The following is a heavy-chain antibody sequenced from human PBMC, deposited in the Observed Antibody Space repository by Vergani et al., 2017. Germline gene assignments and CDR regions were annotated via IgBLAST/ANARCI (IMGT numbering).Heavy chain of an antibody. D-gene: IGHD6-19*01. CDR2: IYPGDSDT. CDR1: GYSFTSYW. Sequence: EVQLVQSGAEVKKPGESLKISCKGSGYSFTSYWIGWVRQMPGKGLEWMGIIYPGDSDTRYSPSFQGQVTISADKSISTAYLQWSSLKASDTAMYYCARHAVAGGYYYYYCGMDVWGQGTTVTVSS. CDR3: ARHAVAGGYYYYYCGMDV. V-gene: IGHV5-51*01. J-gene: IGHJ6*02.